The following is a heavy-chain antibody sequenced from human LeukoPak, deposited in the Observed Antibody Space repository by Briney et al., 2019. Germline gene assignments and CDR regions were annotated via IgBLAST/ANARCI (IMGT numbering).Heavy chain of an antibody. D-gene: IGHD5-12*01. CDR3: ARDRGSSDIVATSHLDY. CDR2: TYYRSKWYN. CDR1: GDSVSSNSAA. J-gene: IGHJ4*02. Sequence: SQTLSLTCAISGDSVSSNSAAWNWIRQSPSRGLERLGRTYYRSKWYNDYAVSVISRITINPDTSKNQFSLQLNSVTPEDTAVYYCARDRGSSDIVATSHLDYWGQGTLVTVSS. V-gene: IGHV6-1*01.